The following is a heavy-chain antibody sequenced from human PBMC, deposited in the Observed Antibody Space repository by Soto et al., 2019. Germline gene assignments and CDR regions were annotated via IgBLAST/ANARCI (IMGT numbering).Heavy chain of an antibody. CDR2: MYPGDSDT. Sequence: GESLKISCRGSGYDFNTNWFGWVRQLPGRGLEWVGIMYPGDSDTRYNPSLQGHVTLAVDVTVSTAFLQWRSLETSDTGMYFCARLPRDCNKTSCYYADHWGQGTQVTVSS. D-gene: IGHD3-3*01. CDR3: ARLPRDCNKTSCYYADH. CDR1: GYDFNTNW. V-gene: IGHV5-51*01. J-gene: IGHJ4*02.